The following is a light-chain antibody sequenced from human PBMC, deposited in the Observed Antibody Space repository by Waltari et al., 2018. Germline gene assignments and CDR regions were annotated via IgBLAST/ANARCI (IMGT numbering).Light chain of an antibody. V-gene: IGKV3-15*01. J-gene: IGKJ2*01. Sequence: EIVMTQSPATLSASPGERATPSSRASQSISVYLAWFQQKPGQAPRLLIYHASTRATGIPARLSGSGSGTEFTLTISSLQSEDFAVYYCQQYYDGRTFGQGTKLEIK. CDR2: HAS. CDR1: QSISVY. CDR3: QQYYDGRT.